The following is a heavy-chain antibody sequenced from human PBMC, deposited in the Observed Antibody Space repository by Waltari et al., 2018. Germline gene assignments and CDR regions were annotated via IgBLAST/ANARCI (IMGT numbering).Heavy chain of an antibody. D-gene: IGHD7-27*01. CDR2: IRQVGNDE. J-gene: IGHJ3*01. CDR3: AKDNWGRPGGIDGFDV. V-gene: IGHV3-7*04. Sequence: EVQLVASGGDLVRTGGSLRLACEAAAFTFSTYWMSWVRQAPGRGVEWRANIRQVGNDENDLASVRGRFIVSRDNAKNSLYLQMNSLRAEDTALYYCAKDNWGRPGGIDGFDVWGQGTMVTVSS. CDR1: AFTFSTYW.